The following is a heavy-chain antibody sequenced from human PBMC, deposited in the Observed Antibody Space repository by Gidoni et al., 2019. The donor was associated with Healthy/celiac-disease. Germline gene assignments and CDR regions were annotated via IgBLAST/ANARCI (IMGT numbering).Heavy chain of an antibody. Sequence: QVQLVQSGAEVKKPGASVKVSCKASGYTFTSYYMDWVRQAPGQGLEWRGIINPSGGSTSYAQKFQGRVTMTRDTSTSTVYMELSSLRSEDTAVYYCASTSSSYYYYGMDVWGQGTTVTVSS. CDR2: INPSGGST. V-gene: IGHV1-46*03. J-gene: IGHJ6*02. CDR3: ASTSSSYYYYGMDV. CDR1: GYTFTSYY. D-gene: IGHD2-2*01.